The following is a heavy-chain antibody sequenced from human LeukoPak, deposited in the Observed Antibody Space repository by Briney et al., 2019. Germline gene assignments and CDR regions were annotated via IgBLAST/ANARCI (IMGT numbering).Heavy chain of an antibody. CDR2: IYYSGST. CDR1: GGSISSYY. J-gene: IGHJ4*02. V-gene: IGHV4-59*12. CDR3: ARGGSPVGATNDY. D-gene: IGHD1-26*01. Sequence: SDTLSLTCTVSGGSISSYYWSWIRQPPGKGLEWIGYIYYSGSTNYNPSLKSRVTISVDTSKNQFSLKLSSVTAADTAVYYCARGGSPVGATNDYWGQGTLVTVSS.